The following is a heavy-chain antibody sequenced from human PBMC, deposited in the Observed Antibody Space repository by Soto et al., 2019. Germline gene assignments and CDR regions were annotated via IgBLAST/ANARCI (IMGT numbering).Heavy chain of an antibody. CDR3: ARRGGALGY. V-gene: IGHV3-23*01. Sequence: EVQLMESGGGLVQTGGSLRLSCAASGCTFSSYAMSWVRQAPGKGLEWVSVITGSGSTTYYADSVKGRFTISRDNSKNPLYLQMNSLRAEDTAVYYCARRGGALGYWGQGTLVTVSS. D-gene: IGHD3-16*01. CDR1: GCTFSSYA. J-gene: IGHJ4*02. CDR2: ITGSGSTT.